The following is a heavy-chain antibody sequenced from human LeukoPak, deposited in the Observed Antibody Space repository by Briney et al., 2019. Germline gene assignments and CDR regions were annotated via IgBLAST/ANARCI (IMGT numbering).Heavy chain of an antibody. D-gene: IGHD3-9*01. J-gene: IGHJ3*02. CDR3: ASGERAGYDILTGYYSLGAFDI. V-gene: IGHV3-11*01. Sequence: GGSLRLSCAASGFTFSDYYMSWIRQAPGKGLEWVSYISSSGSTIYYADSVKGRFTISRDNAKNSLYLQMNSLRAEDTAVYYCASGERAGYDILTGYYSLGAFDIWGQGTMVTVSS. CDR1: GFTFSDYY. CDR2: ISSSGSTI.